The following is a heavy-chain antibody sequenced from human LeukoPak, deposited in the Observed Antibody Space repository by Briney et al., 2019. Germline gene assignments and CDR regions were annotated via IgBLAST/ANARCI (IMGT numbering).Heavy chain of an antibody. V-gene: IGHV4-59*01. D-gene: IGHD6-13*01. Sequence: SETLSLTCTVSGGSISSYYWSWIRQPPGKGLEWIGYIYYSGSTNYNPSLKSRVTISVDTSKNQFSLKLSSVTAVDTAVYYCARGGSSWLPAEYFQHWGQGTLVTVSS. CDR1: GGSISSYY. J-gene: IGHJ1*01. CDR2: IYYSGST. CDR3: ARGGSSWLPAEYFQH.